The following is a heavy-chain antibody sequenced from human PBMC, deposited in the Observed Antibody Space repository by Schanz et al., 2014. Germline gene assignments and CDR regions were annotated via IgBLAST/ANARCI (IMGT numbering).Heavy chain of an antibody. D-gene: IGHD3-10*01. CDR3: ARGGFGEVSYFDY. CDR1: GFTFSSYS. CDR2: ISSSSSTR. V-gene: IGHV3-48*01. J-gene: IGHJ4*02. Sequence: EVQLVESGGGLIQPGGSLRLSCAASGFTFSSYSMNWVRQAPGKGLEWVSYISSSSSTRYYADSVKGRFTISRDNSKNTLYLQMNSLRPEDTAVYYCARGGFGEVSYFDYWGQGTLVTVSS.